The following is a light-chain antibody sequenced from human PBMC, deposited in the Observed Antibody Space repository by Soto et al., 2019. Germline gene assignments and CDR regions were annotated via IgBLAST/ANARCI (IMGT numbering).Light chain of an antibody. V-gene: IGKV1-39*01. CDR3: QQSYTTLWT. Sequence: EIQMTQSPSYLTASVGESITITCRASQRISNLLNWYQQKPGKAPKLLIHTASSLQTGVPSRFTGSGSGTDFSLTINSLQPEDFATYYCQQSYTTLWTFGQGDQGGYQ. CDR1: QRISNL. J-gene: IGKJ1*01. CDR2: TAS.